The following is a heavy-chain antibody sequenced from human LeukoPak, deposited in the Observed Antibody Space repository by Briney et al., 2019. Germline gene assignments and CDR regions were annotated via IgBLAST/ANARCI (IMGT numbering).Heavy chain of an antibody. Sequence: PSETLSLTCAVYGESFSGYYWSWIRQPPGKGLEWIGEINHSGSTNYNPSLKSRVTISVDTSKNQFSLKLSSVTAADTAVYYCARTTTVTGADYWGQGTLVTVSS. J-gene: IGHJ4*02. CDR1: GESFSGYY. CDR2: INHSGST. CDR3: ARTTTVTGADY. D-gene: IGHD4-17*01. V-gene: IGHV4-34*01.